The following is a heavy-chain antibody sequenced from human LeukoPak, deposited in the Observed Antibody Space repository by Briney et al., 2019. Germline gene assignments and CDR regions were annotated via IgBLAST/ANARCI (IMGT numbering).Heavy chain of an antibody. CDR2: ISAYNGNT. J-gene: IGHJ2*01. CDR1: GYTFTSYG. CDR3: ARDREQWLVPGWYFDL. Sequence: ASVKVSCKASGYTFTSYGISWVRQAPGQGLEWMGWISAYNGNTNYAQKLQGRVTMTTDTSTSTAYMELWSLRSDDTAVYYCARDREQWLVPGWYFDLWGRGTLVTVSS. V-gene: IGHV1-18*01. D-gene: IGHD6-19*01.